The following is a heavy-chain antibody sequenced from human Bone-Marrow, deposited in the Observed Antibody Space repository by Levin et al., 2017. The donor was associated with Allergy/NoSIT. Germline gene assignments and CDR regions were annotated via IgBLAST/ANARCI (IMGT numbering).Heavy chain of an antibody. CDR3: AKSRIVLMDYYYYGMDV. CDR1: GFTFSSYG. D-gene: IGHD2-8*01. V-gene: IGHV3-30*18. J-gene: IGHJ6*02. CDR2: ISYDGSNK. Sequence: LSLTCAASGFTFSSYGMHWVRQAPGKGLEWVAVISYDGSNKYYADSVKGRFTISRDNSKNTLYLQMNSLRAEDTAVYYCAKSRIVLMDYYYYGMDVWGQGTTVTVSS.